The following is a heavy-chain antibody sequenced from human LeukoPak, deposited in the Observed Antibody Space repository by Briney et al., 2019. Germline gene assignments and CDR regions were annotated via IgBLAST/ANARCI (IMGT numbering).Heavy chain of an antibody. V-gene: IGHV3-21*01. D-gene: IGHD1-1*01. J-gene: IGHJ4*02. CDR1: GFTFSSYM. Sequence: GGSLRLSCAASGFTFSSYMMNWVRQAPGKGLEWVSPINSGSTYTYYTESVKGRFTVSRDNAKNSLFLQMNSLRAEDTAIYYCARSLTTLTYEGYWGQGTLVTVSS. CDR3: ARSLTTLTYEGY. CDR2: INSGSTYT.